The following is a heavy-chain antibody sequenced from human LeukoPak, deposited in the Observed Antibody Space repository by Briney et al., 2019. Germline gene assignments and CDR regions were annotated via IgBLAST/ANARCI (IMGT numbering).Heavy chain of an antibody. D-gene: IGHD6-19*01. CDR2: ISSSGSTI. J-gene: IGHJ4*02. V-gene: IGHV3-48*03. Sequence: GGSLRLSCAASGFTFSSYEMNWVRQAPGKGLEWVSYISSSGSTIYYADSVKGRFTISRDNAKNSLYLQMNSLRAEGTAVYYCAKGKDDSSGWYFFYWGQGTLVTVSS. CDR3: AKGKDDSSGWYFFY. CDR1: GFTFSSYE.